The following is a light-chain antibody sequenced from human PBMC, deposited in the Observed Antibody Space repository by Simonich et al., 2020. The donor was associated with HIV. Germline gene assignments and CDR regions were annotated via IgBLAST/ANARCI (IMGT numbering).Light chain of an antibody. V-gene: IGKV1-5*01. CDR2: ATS. CDR3: QQYHSYSVT. J-gene: IGKJ4*01. Sequence: DIQMTQSPSSLSASVGDRVTITCRASQNIRRFLNWYQQKPGKAPKLLIYATSSLQGGVPSRFRGSGSGTEFTLTISSLQPDDFATYYCQQYHSYSVTFGGGTKVEIK. CDR1: QNIRRF.